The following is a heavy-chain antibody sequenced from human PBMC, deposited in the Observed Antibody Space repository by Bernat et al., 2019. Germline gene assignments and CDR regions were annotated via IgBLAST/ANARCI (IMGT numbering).Heavy chain of an antibody. V-gene: IGHV3-33*01. D-gene: IGHD2-8*02. CDR2: IRFDGSAT. CDR3: AREGYCSGGICEIDY. Sequence: QVQLVESGGGVVQPGRSLRLSCAASGLTLSRYKMDWVRQAPGKGLEWGASIRFDGSATDYGDSVKDRFTISRDNSKNTLYLQMNSLRAEDTAVYHCAREGYCSGGICEIDYWGQGTPVTVSS. CDR1: GLTLSRYK. J-gene: IGHJ4*02.